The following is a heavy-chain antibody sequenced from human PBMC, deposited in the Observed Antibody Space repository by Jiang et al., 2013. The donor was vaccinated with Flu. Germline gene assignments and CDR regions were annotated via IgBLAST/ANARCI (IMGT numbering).Heavy chain of an antibody. CDR3: ARGGQSVRDYGMDV. J-gene: IGHJ6*02. CDR1: GYTFTSYA. CDR2: INTNTGNP. Sequence: GSELKKPGASVKVSCKASGYTFTSYAMNWVRQAPGQGLEWMGWINTNTGNPTYAQGFTGRFVFSLDTSVSTAYLQISSLKAEDTAVYYCARGGQSVRDYGMDVWGQGTTVTVSS. D-gene: IGHD3-10*01. V-gene: IGHV7-4-1*02.